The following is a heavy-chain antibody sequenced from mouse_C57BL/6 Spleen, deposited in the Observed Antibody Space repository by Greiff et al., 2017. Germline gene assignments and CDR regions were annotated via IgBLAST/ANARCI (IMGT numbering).Heavy chain of an antibody. CDR1: GYAFSSSW. V-gene: IGHV1-82*01. D-gene: IGHD2-5*01. J-gene: IGHJ2*01. CDR2: IYPGDGAT. Sequence: VQLQQSGPELVKPGASVKISCKASGYAFSSSWMNWVKQRPGKGLEWIGRIYPGDGATNYNGKFKGKATLTADKSSSTAYMQLSSLTSEDSAVYFCAAYYSNYFDYWGQGTTLTVSS. CDR3: AAYYSNYFDY.